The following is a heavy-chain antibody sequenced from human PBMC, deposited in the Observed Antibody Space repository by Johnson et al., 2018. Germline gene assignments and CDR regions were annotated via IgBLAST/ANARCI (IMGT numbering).Heavy chain of an antibody. CDR3: ARLYGGAVAPTTEYFQH. D-gene: IGHD6-19*01. V-gene: IGHV5-51*01. J-gene: IGHJ1*01. CDR2: SYPDNSDA. CDR1: EYNFATYW. Sequence: VQLVESGAEVKKPGESLKISCRGSEYNFATYWIGWVRQMPGKGLEWMGISYPDNSDARYRPSFQGQVTISVDKSISTAYLQWSSLKASDTAMYFCARLYGGAVAPTTEYFQHWGQGTLVTVSS.